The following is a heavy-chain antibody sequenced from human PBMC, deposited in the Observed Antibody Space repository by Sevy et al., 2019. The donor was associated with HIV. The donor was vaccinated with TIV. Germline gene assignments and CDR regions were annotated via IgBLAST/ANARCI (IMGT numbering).Heavy chain of an antibody. CDR1: GFTVSSNY. J-gene: IGHJ6*02. V-gene: IGHV3-53*01. CDR2: IYSGGST. Sequence: GGSLRLSCAASGFTVSSNYMSWVRQAPGKGLEWVSVIYSGGSTYYADSVKGRFTISRDNSKNTLYLQMNSLRAEDTAVYYWARDLTMVRGIDHYYYYYGMDVWGQGTTVTVSS. CDR3: ARDLTMVRGIDHYYYYYGMDV. D-gene: IGHD3-10*01.